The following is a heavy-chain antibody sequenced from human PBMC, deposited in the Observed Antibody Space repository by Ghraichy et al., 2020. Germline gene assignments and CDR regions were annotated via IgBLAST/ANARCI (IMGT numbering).Heavy chain of an antibody. V-gene: IGHV1-69*13. CDR1: GGSFSDYA. Sequence: VKVSCKASGGSFSDYAINWVRQAPGQGLEWMGGIIPIFGIRNHAQRFQGRVTVTADEGTSTAYMELSSLRSDDTAVYYCARGLGYCSGSSCFYYGMDVWGQGTTVTVSS. CDR2: IIPIFGIR. D-gene: IGHD2-2*01. J-gene: IGHJ6*02. CDR3: ARGLGYCSGSSCFYYGMDV.